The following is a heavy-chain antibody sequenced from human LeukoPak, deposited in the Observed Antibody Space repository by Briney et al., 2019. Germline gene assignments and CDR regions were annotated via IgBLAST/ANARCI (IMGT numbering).Heavy chain of an antibody. J-gene: IGHJ4*02. V-gene: IGHV4-59*11. Sequence: SETLSLTCTVSGGSISSHYWSWIRQPPGKGLEWIGYIYYSGSTNYNPSLKSRVTISVDTSKNQFSLKLSSVTAADMAVYYCARLYNWISFDYWGQGTLVTVSS. D-gene: IGHD1-20*01. CDR2: IYYSGST. CDR1: GGSISSHY. CDR3: ARLYNWISFDY.